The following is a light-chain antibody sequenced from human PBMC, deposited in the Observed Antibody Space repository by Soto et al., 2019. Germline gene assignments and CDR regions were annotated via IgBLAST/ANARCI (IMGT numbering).Light chain of an antibody. CDR2: VST. J-gene: IGKJ5*01. CDR1: QFHSSY. V-gene: IGKV3-11*01. CDR3: QQRSYWPQIT. Sequence: EDVLNHSLVTLSFTPREKASLSFNASQFHSSYIALYRQLPGQPHGLKIYVSTKWAAGIPARFSGSGSGTDFTFTISILEPEDFAFYNCQQRSYWPQITFGQGTRLEIK.